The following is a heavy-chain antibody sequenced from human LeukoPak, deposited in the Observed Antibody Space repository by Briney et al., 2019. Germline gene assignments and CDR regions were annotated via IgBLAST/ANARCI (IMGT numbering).Heavy chain of an antibody. CDR2: ILGSGAYA. V-gene: IGHV3-23*01. D-gene: IGHD1-26*01. CDR3: VKLRGIYLDFDY. Sequence: GGSLRLSCAASGFTFSSYAMSWLRQAPGKGLEWVSAILGSGAYAYYADSVKGRFTISRDNSKNTLSLQMDSLRAEDTAVYFCVKLRGIYLDFDYWGQGTLVTVSS. CDR1: GFTFSSYA. J-gene: IGHJ4*02.